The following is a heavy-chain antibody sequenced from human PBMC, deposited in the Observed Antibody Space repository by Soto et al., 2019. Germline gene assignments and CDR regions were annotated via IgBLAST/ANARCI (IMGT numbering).Heavy chain of an antibody. V-gene: IGHV3-30-3*01. CDR1: GFTFSSYA. CDR2: ISYDGSNK. Sequence: GGSLRLSCAASGFTFSSYAMHWVRQAPGKGLEWVAVISYDGSNKYYADSVKGRFTISRDNSKNTLYLQMNSLRAEDTAVYYCARDLSPYYYGSGSYGMDVWGQGTTVTVSS. CDR3: ARDLSPYYYGSGSYGMDV. J-gene: IGHJ6*02. D-gene: IGHD3-10*01.